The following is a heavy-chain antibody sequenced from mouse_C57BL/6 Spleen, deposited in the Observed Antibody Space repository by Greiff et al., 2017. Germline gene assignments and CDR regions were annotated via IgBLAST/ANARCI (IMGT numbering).Heavy chain of an antibody. CDR3: ARRHYYGISSFAY. CDR1: GYTFTSYW. Sequence: VQLQQPGAELVKPGASVKLSCKASGYTFTSYWMQWVKQRPGQGLEWIGEIDPSDSYTNYNQKFKGKATLTVDTSSSTAYMQLSSLTSEDSAVYYCARRHYYGISSFAYWGQGTLVTVSA. V-gene: IGHV1-50*01. CDR2: IDPSDSYT. J-gene: IGHJ3*01. D-gene: IGHD1-1*01.